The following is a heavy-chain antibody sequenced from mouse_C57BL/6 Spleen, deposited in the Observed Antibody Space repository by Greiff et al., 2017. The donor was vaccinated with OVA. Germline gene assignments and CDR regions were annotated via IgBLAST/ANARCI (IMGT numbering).Heavy chain of an antibody. J-gene: IGHJ1*03. V-gene: IGHV14-4*01. D-gene: IGHD1-1*01. CDR1: GFNIKDDY. CDR3: TTRYYGSSPSYWYFDV. CDR2: IDPENGDT. Sequence: VQLKESGAELVRPGASVKLSCTASGFNIKDDYMHWVKQRPEQGLEWIGWIDPENGDTEYASKFQGKATITADTSSNTAYLQLSSLTSEDTAVYYCTTRYYGSSPSYWYFDVWGTGTTVTVSS.